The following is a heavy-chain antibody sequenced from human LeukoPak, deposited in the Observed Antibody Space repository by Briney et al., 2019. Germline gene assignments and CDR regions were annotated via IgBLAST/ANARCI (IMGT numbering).Heavy chain of an antibody. CDR3: ARGGYYYDSSYGFDY. CDR1: GGSFSGYY. V-gene: IGHV4-34*01. CDR2: INHSGST. D-gene: IGHD3-22*01. Sequence: QASETLSLTCAVYGGSFSGYYWSWIRQPPGKGLEWIGEINHSGSTNYNPSLKSRVTISVDTSKNQFSLKLSSVTAADTAVYYCARGGYYYDSSYGFDYWGQGTLVTVSS. J-gene: IGHJ4*02.